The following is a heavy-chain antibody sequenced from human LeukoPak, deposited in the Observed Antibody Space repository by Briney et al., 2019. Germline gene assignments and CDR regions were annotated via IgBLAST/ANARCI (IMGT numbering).Heavy chain of an antibody. V-gene: IGHV1-18*01. J-gene: IGHJ4*02. D-gene: IGHD2-8*01. Sequence: ASVKVSCKASGYTFTSYGISWVRQAPGQGLEWMGWISAYNGNTNYAQKLQGRVTMTTDTSTSTAYMELRSLRTDDTAVYYCAGSLGYCTSNVCYLKYWGQGTLVTVSS. CDR2: ISAYNGNT. CDR1: GYTFTSYG. CDR3: AGSLGYCTSNVCYLKY.